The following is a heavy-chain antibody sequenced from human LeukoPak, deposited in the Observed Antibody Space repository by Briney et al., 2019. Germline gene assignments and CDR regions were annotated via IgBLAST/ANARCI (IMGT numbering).Heavy chain of an antibody. CDR2: IYYSGST. D-gene: IGHD6-19*01. V-gene: IGHV4-61*01. CDR1: GYSISSGYY. Sequence: PSETLFLTCTVSGYSISSGYYWSWIRQPPGKGLEWIGYIYYSGSTNYNPSLKSRVTISVDTSKNQFSLKLSSVTAADTAVYYCVRCSGWYRFIDYWGQGTLVTVSS. CDR3: VRCSGWYRFIDY. J-gene: IGHJ4*02.